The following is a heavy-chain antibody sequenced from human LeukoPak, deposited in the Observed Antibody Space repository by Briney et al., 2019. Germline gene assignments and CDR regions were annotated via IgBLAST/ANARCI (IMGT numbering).Heavy chain of an antibody. D-gene: IGHD2-21*02. CDR3: TRSDYDSGGDDAFDI. CDR1: GFTFGDYA. CDR2: IRRKAYSEAT. V-gene: IGHV3-49*03. J-gene: IGHJ3*02. Sequence: GGSLRLSGTASGFTFGDYAMSWFRQAPGKGLEWVGFIRRKAYSEATQYAASVKGRFTISRDDSKSIAYLQMNSLKTEDTAVYYCTRSDYDSGGDDAFDIWGQGTMVTVSS.